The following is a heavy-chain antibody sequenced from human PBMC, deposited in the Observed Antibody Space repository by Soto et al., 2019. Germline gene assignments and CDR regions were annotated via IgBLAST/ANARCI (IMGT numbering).Heavy chain of an antibody. CDR2: IYYTGNT. D-gene: IGHD3-10*01. CDR3: ARKPTMVRGVTRYNWFDP. V-gene: IGHV4-39*01. CDR1: GDSSVSSSSYY. J-gene: IGHJ5*02. Sequence: PSETLSLTCTVSGDSSVSSSSYYWGWIRQPPGKGLEWIGSIYYTGNTFYSPSFRSRLTISVDTSKSQFSLKLRSVTAADTAVYYCARKPTMVRGVTRYNWFDPWGQGTLVTVS.